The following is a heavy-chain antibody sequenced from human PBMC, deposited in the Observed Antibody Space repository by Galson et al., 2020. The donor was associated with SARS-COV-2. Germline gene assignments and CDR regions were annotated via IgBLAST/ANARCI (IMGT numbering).Heavy chain of an antibody. Sequence: ETLSLTCSVSTGSISSSSYYWGWIRQPPGKGLEWIGAIYYSGRTHYNPSLKSRVAISADTSKNQFSLKLSSVTAADTAVYYCARHRGGGYCSGGNCYFRYYHLDVWGQGTTVTVSS. J-gene: IGHJ6*02. V-gene: IGHV4-39*01. CDR2: IYYSGRT. CDR3: ARHRGGGYCSGGNCYFRYYHLDV. CDR1: TGSISSSSYY. D-gene: IGHD2-15*01.